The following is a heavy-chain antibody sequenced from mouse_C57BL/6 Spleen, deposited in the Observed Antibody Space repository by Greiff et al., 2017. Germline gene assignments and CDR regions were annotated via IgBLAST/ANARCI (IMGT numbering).Heavy chain of an antibody. Sequence: QVQLQQSGAELVKPGASVKLSCKASGYTFTEYTIHWVKQRSGQGLEWIGWFYPGSGSIKYNEKFKDKATLTADKSSSTVYMELSRLTSEDSAVYFCARHEGGQIYYDPYAMDYWGQGTSVTVSS. CDR3: ARHEGGQIYYDPYAMDY. V-gene: IGHV1-62-2*01. CDR1: GYTFTEYT. J-gene: IGHJ4*01. CDR2: FYPGSGSI. D-gene: IGHD2-4*01.